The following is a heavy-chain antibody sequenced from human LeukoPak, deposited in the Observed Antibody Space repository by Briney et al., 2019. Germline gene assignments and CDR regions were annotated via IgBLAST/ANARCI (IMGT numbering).Heavy chain of an antibody. V-gene: IGHV1-69*06. CDR3: ARGGGYFRGGSCYSYFDY. CDR1: GGTFSSYA. D-gene: IGHD2-15*01. J-gene: IGHJ4*02. Sequence: PAASVKVSCKASGGTFSSYAISWVRQAPGQGLERMGGIIPIFGTANYAQKFQGRVTITADKSTSTAYMELSSLRSEDTAVYYCARGGGYFRGGSCYSYFDYWGQGTLVTVSS. CDR2: IIPIFGTA.